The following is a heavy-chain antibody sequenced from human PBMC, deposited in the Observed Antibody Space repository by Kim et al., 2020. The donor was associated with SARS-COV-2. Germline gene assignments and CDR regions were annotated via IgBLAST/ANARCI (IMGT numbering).Heavy chain of an antibody. CDR3: ARGNPWSWFDP. Sequence: TYSADSVKGRFTISGDNPQNTLYLQMNSLRADDTAVYYCARGNPWSWFDPWGQGTLVTVSS. D-gene: IGHD3-3*01. V-gene: IGHV3-53*01. CDR2: T. J-gene: IGHJ5*02.